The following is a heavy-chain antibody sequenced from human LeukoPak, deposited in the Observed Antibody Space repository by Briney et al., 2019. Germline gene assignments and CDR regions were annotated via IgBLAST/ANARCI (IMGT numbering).Heavy chain of an antibody. CDR1: GGSFSGYY. Sequence: SETLSLTCAVYGGSFSGYYWSWIRQPPGKGLEWIGEINHSGSTNYNPSLKGRVTISVDTSKNQFSLKLSSVTAADTAVYYCARHLLYYYGSGSYMFDYWGQGTLVTVSS. V-gene: IGHV4-34*01. CDR3: ARHLLYYYGSGSYMFDY. J-gene: IGHJ4*02. D-gene: IGHD3-10*01. CDR2: INHSGST.